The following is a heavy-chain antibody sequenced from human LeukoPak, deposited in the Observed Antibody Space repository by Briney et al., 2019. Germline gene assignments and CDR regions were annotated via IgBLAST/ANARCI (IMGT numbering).Heavy chain of an antibody. V-gene: IGHV3-72*01. J-gene: IGHJ3*02. Sequence: GGSLRLSCVASGFTVSDHYIDWVRQAPGKGLEWVGRNRDKSKSYTTDYAASVRGRFTISRDDSKNSLYLQMYSLKTEDTAVYFCTRPSYYDSRGYSTNGFDIWGQGTMVTVSS. CDR2: NRDKSKSYTT. CDR3: TRPSYYDSRGYSTNGFDI. CDR1: GFTVSDHY. D-gene: IGHD3-22*01.